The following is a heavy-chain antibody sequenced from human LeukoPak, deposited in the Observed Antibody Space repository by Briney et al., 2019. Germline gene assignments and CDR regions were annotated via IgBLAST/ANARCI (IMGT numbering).Heavy chain of an antibody. V-gene: IGHV3-11*01. CDR3: ARSGETSSYDY. J-gene: IGHJ4*02. D-gene: IGHD2-2*01. Sequence: KSGGSLRLSCAASGFTFSDFYMSWIRQPHGKGLEWVSYISCSGSIIYYADSVKCRFTISRDNAKNSLDLQMNGLRAEDTAVYYCARSGETSSYDYWGQGTLVTASS. CDR2: ISCSGSII. CDR1: GFTFSDFY.